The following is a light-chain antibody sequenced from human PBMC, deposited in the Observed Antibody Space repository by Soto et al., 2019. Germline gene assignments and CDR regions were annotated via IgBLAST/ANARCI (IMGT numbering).Light chain of an antibody. Sequence: QSALTQPASVSGSLGQSITISCTGTSGDVGAYNFVSWFQHYPGKAPKIILYDVISRPSGVSNRFSGSKSGTTATLTISGLQAEDEANYYCSSFTTTDILVLGGGTQLTVL. CDR2: DVI. V-gene: IGLV2-14*03. CDR3: SSFTTTDILV. J-gene: IGLJ3*02. CDR1: SGDVGAYNF.